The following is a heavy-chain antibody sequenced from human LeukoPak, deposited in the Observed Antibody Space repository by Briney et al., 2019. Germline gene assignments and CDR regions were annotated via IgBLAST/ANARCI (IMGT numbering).Heavy chain of an antibody. J-gene: IGHJ4*02. CDR3: ARVLTAWVFDH. Sequence: SQTLSLTCAISGDSVSSNSACWNWIRQSPSRGLEWLGRTYYRSKWFHDYALSVKSRIIINPDTSKNQFSLQLTSVTPDDTAVYYCARVLTAWVFDHWGQGILVTVSS. V-gene: IGHV6-1*01. D-gene: IGHD7-27*01. CDR2: TYYRSKWFH. CDR1: GDSVSSNSAC.